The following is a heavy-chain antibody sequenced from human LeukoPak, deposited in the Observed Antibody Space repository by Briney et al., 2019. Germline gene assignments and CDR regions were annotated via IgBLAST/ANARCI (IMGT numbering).Heavy chain of an antibody. V-gene: IGHV1-2*02. CDR3: ARDVGRIAVRVRNWFDP. J-gene: IGHJ5*02. CDR2: INPNSGGT. CDR1: GYTFTGYY. Sequence: ASVKVSCKASGYTFTGYYMHWVRQAPGQGLEWMGWINPNSGGTNYAQKFQGRVTMTRDTSISTAYMELSRLRSDDTAVYYCARDVGRIAVRVRNWFDPWGQGTLVTVSS. D-gene: IGHD6-6*01.